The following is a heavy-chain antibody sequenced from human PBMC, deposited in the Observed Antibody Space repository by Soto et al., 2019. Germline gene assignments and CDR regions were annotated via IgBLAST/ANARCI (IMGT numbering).Heavy chain of an antibody. J-gene: IGHJ6*02. CDR2: INPIFGTA. CDR1: GYTFTGYY. Sequence: GASVKVSCKASGYTFTGYYMHWVRQAPGQGLEWMGWINPIFGTANYAQKFQGRVTITADESTSTAYMELSSLRSEDTAVYYCARDSGYYYYGMDVWGQGTTVTVSS. CDR3: ARDSGYYYYGMDV. V-gene: IGHV1-69*13.